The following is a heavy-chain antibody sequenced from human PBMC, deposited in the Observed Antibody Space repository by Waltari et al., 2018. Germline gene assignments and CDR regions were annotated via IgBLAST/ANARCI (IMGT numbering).Heavy chain of an antibody. J-gene: IGHJ6*02. CDR3: ARDDCSGGSCYSYGMDV. D-gene: IGHD2-15*01. CDR2: IIPILGIA. CDR1: GGTFSSYT. V-gene: IGHV1-69*08. Sequence: QVQLVQSGAEVKKPGSSVKVSCKASGGTFSSYTISWVRQAPGKGLEWMGRIIPILGIANYAQKFQGRVTITADKSTSTAYMELSSLRSEDTAVYYCARDDCSGGSCYSYGMDVWGQGTTVTVSS.